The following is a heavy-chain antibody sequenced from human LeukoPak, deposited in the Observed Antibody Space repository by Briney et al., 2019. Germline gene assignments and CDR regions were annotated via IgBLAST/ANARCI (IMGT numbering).Heavy chain of an antibody. Sequence: SETLSLTRTVSGGSISSYYWSWIRQPPGKGLEWIGYIYYSGSTNYNPSLKSRVTISVDTSKNQFSLKLSSVTAADTAVYYCARREMATTYFDYWGQGTLVTVSS. V-gene: IGHV4-59*01. J-gene: IGHJ4*02. CDR2: IYYSGST. CDR3: ARREMATTYFDY. D-gene: IGHD5-24*01. CDR1: GGSISSYY.